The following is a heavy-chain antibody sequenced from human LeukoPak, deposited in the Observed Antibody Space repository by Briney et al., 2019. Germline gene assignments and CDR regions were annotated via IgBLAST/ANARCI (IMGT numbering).Heavy chain of an antibody. D-gene: IGHD2-8*01. V-gene: IGHV1-2*02. CDR1: GYTFTGYY. CDR2: INPNSGGT. CDR3: ARVNIVLMVGAALDY. Sequence: ASVKVSCKASGYTFTGYYMHWVRQAPGQGLEWMGWINPNSGGTNYAQKFQGRVTMTRDTSISTAYMELSRLRSDDTAVYYCARVNIVLMVGAALDYWGQGTLVTVSS. J-gene: IGHJ4*02.